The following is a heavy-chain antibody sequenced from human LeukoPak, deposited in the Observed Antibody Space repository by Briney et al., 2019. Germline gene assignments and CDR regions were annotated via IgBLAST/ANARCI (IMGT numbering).Heavy chain of an antibody. V-gene: IGHV1-2*02. CDR1: GYTFTGYY. CDR2: INPNSGGT. D-gene: IGHD3-9*01. J-gene: IGHJ4*02. Sequence: ASVKVSCKASGYTFTGYYMHWVRQAPGQGLEWMGWINPNSGGTNCAQKFQGRITMTRDTSISTAYMELSRLRSDDTAVFYCAGSPHILTGENFDFWGQGTLATVSS. CDR3: AGSPHILTGENFDF.